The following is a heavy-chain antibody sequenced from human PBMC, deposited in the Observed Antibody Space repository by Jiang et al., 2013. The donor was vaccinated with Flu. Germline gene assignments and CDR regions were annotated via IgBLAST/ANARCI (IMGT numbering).Heavy chain of an antibody. Sequence: SGAEVKKPGASVKVSCKASGYTFTAYYMHWVRQAPGQGLEWMGWINPNSGGTNYAQKFQGRVTMTRDTSINTAYMELSRLRSDDTAVYYCARWRSYYDSSGYPQNWLDPWGQGTLVTVSS. D-gene: IGHD3-22*01. J-gene: IGHJ5*02. CDR2: INPNSGGT. CDR3: ARWRSYYDSSGYPQNWLDP. CDR1: GYTFTAYY. V-gene: IGHV1-2*02.